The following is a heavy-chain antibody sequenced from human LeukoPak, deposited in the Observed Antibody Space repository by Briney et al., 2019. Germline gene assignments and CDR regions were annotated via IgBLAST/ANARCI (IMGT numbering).Heavy chain of an antibody. CDR1: GLSFSSFA. V-gene: IGHV3-23*01. Sequence: GGSLRLSCAASGLSFSSFAMSWVRQGPASGLEWVSSSRGNGETFYADSVKVRFTLSSDSSRNTVYFQLNNLRVEDTAIYCCAKASWVSSTDAVRWGQGTLVTVSS. D-gene: IGHD3-16*01. CDR2: SRGNGET. CDR3: AKASWVSSTDAVR. J-gene: IGHJ4*02.